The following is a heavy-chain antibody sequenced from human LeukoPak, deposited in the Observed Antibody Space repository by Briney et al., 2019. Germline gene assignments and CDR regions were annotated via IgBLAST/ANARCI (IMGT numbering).Heavy chain of an antibody. V-gene: IGHV3-30*18. CDR1: GFTFSSYG. D-gene: IGHD6-13*01. CDR3: AKALAAAGPSFDY. Sequence: PGGSLRLSCAASGFTFSSYGMHWVRQAPGKGLEWVAVISYDGSNKYYADSVKGRFTISRDNSKNTLYLQMNSLRAEDTAVYYCAKALAAAGPSFDYWAREPWSPSPQ. J-gene: IGHJ4*02. CDR2: ISYDGSNK.